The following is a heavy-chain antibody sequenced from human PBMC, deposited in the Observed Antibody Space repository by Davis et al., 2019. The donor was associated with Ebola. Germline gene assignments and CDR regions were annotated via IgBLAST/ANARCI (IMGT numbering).Heavy chain of an antibody. V-gene: IGHV4-34*01. J-gene: IGHJ4*02. Sequence: MPSETLSLTCAVYGGSFSGYYWSWIRQPPGKGLEWIGEINHSGSTNYNPSLKSRVTISVDTSKNQFSLKLSSVTAADTAVYYWARGRVVNLRATDYWGQGTLVTVSS. CDR1: GGSFSGYY. CDR3: ARGRVVNLRATDY. D-gene: IGHD2-15*01. CDR2: INHSGST.